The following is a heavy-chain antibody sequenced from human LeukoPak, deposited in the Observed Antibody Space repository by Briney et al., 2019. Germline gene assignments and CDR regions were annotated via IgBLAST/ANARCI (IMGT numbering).Heavy chain of an antibody. D-gene: IGHD3-10*01. V-gene: IGHV3-53*01. CDR3: ARAREFGELFY. J-gene: IGHJ4*02. CDR2: IYSGGST. CDR1: GFTVSSNY. Sequence: TGGSLRLSCAASGFTVSSNYMSWVQAPGKGLEWVSVIYSGGSTYYADSVKSRFTISRDNSKNTLYLQMNSLRAEDTAVYYCARAREFGELFYWGQGTLVTVSS.